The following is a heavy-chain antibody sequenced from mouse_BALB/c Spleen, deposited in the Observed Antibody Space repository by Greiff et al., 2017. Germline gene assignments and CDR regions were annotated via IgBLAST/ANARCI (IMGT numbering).Heavy chain of an antibody. V-gene: IGHV5-17*02. CDR2: ISSGSSTI. Sequence: EVKLMESGGGLVQPGGSRKLSCAASGFTFSSFGMHWVRQAPEKGLEWVAYISSGSSTIYYADTVKGRFTISRDNPKNTLFLQMTSLRSEDTAMYYCARDSGYYFDYWGQGTTLTVSS. J-gene: IGHJ2*01. D-gene: IGHD3-1*01. CDR1: GFTFSSFG. CDR3: ARDSGYYFDY.